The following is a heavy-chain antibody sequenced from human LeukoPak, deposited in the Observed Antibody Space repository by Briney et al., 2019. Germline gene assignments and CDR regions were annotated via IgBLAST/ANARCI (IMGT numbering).Heavy chain of an antibody. CDR3: ARYAADGRTLEY. Sequence: SETLSLTGTVSGGSISGYYWSWIRQPPGKGLEWIGYIYYSGSTSYSPSLTSRVTISVDTSKMQISLKLNSVTAADTAVYYCARYAADGRTLEYWGQGTLVTASS. J-gene: IGHJ4*02. CDR2: IYYSGST. CDR1: GGSISGYY. D-gene: IGHD6-25*01. V-gene: IGHV4-59*13.